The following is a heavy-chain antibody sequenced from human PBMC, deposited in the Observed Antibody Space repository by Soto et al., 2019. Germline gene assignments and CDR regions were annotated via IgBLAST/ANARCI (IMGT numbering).Heavy chain of an antibody. CDR3: ARSTSVLQRGYSYGPYYFDY. Sequence: ESGGGVVQPGRSLRLSCAASGFTFSSYGMHWVRQAPGKGLEWVAVIWYDGSNKYYADSVKGRFTISRDNSKNTLYLQMNSLRAEDTAVYYCARSTSVLQRGYSYGPYYFDYWGQGTLVTVSS. V-gene: IGHV3-33*01. CDR2: IWYDGSNK. D-gene: IGHD5-18*01. J-gene: IGHJ4*02. CDR1: GFTFSSYG.